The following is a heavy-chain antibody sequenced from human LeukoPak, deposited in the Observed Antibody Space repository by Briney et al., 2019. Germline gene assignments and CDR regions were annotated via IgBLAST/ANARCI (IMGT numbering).Heavy chain of an antibody. Sequence: VQPGGSLRLSCAASGFTFSSYAMGWVRQAPGKGLEWISDISSSVGSTYYADSVKGRFTISRDNSKNTLYLQMNNLRAEDTAVYYCAKLPDSGSYYYFDYWGQGTLVTVSS. J-gene: IGHJ4*02. CDR3: AKLPDSGSYYYFDY. V-gene: IGHV3-23*01. CDR1: GFTFSSYA. CDR2: ISSSVGST. D-gene: IGHD1-26*01.